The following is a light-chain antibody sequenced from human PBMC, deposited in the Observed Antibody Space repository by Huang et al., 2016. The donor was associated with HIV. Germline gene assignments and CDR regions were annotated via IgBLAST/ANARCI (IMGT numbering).Light chain of an antibody. Sequence: DIVMVQSPVSLSVTPGEAASITCRSSQSLLHSNGHNYLDWYRQKPVQSPQLLIYVGSTRAAGVPDRFSGSGSGTDFTLNINRVEADDVGVYYCMQGLQSWTVGQGTKVEI. CDR1: QSLLHSNGHNY. V-gene: IGKV2-28*01. CDR3: MQGLQSWT. CDR2: VGS. J-gene: IGKJ1*01.